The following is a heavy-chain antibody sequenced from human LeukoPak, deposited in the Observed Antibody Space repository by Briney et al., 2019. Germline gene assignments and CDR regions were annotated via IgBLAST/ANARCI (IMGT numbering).Heavy chain of an antibody. D-gene: IGHD7-27*01. CDR3: ASDLGYFQH. Sequence: ASGKVSCKASGYTFTSYDINWVRQATGQGLEWMGWMNPNSGNTGYAKKFQGRVTMTRNTSISTAYMELSSLRSEDTAVYYCASDLGYFQHWGQGTLVTVSS. CDR2: MNPNSGNT. V-gene: IGHV1-8*01. CDR1: GYTFTSYD. J-gene: IGHJ1*01.